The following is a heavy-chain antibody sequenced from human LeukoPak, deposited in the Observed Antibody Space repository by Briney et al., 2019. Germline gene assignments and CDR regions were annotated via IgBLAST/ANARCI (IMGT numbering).Heavy chain of an antibody. CDR2: IYHSGST. D-gene: IGHD3-10*01. V-gene: IGHV4-38-2*02. CDR3: ARHPLSRGWIGLFDY. CDR1: GYSISSGYY. J-gene: IGHJ4*02. Sequence: PSETLSLTCTVSGYSISSGYYWGWIRQPPGKGLEWIGSIYHSGSTYYNPSLKSRVTISVDTSKNQFSLKLSSVTAADTAVYYCARHPLSRGWIGLFDYWGQGTLVTVSS.